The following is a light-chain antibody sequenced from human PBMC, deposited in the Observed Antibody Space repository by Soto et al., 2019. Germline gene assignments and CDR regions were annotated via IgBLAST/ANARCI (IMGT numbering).Light chain of an antibody. Sequence: IQTTQPPSTLSASVGDRVTITCRASQSISIWLAWYQQKPGKAPKLLIYAASNLQSGVPSRFSGSGSGTDFTLTISSLQPEDFATYYCLQDFNYPLTFGGGTKVDIK. V-gene: IGKV1-6*01. J-gene: IGKJ4*01. CDR1: QSISIW. CDR2: AAS. CDR3: LQDFNYPLT.